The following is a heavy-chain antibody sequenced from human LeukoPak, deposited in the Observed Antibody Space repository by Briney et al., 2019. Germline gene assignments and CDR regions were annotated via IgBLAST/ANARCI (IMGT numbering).Heavy chain of an antibody. Sequence: GGSLRLSCAASGFSFSSYWMSWVRQAPGKELEWVANIKEDESEKNYVDSVKGRISISRDNAKNSLYLQMNSLRAEDTAVYYCARDLGYSSFDYWGQGTLVTVSS. CDR2: IKEDESEK. J-gene: IGHJ4*02. CDR3: ARDLGYSSFDY. CDR1: GFSFSSYW. V-gene: IGHV3-7*01. D-gene: IGHD6-13*01.